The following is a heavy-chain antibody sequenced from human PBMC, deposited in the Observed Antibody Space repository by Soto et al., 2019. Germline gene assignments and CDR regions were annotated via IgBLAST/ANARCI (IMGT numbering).Heavy chain of an antibody. J-gene: IGHJ4*02. D-gene: IGHD3-22*01. CDR1: GFTFSDFY. CDR3: ARGDSSLGY. V-gene: IGHV3-11*01. Sequence: LRLSCAASGFTFSDFYMNWIRQAPGKGLEWISYISGNSGTIYHADSVKGRFTISRDNAKNSLYLQMNSLRAEDTAFYYCARGDSSLGYWGQGTLVTVSS. CDR2: ISGNSGTI.